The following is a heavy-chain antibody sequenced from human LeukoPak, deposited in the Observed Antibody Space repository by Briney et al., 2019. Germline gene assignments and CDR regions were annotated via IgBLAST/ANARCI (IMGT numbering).Heavy chain of an antibody. CDR2: IWHDGSNK. D-gene: IGHD6-19*01. Sequence: PGGSLRLSCAASGLTFRSYGMHGARQAPGKGLEWVGVIWHDGSNKYYADSVKGRFTISRDNSKNTLYLQMDSLRVEDRAVYYCAATGGVAVAGSPFDYWGQGTLVTVSS. CDR3: AATGGVAVAGSPFDY. CDR1: GLTFRSYG. J-gene: IGHJ4*02. V-gene: IGHV3-33*01.